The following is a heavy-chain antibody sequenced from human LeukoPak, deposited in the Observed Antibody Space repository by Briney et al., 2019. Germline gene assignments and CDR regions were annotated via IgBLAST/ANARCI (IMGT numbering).Heavy chain of an antibody. V-gene: IGHV4-59*12. CDR1: GGSIGSYY. CDR3: ARGRTGYQLLPTKKDYSYYYIDV. D-gene: IGHD2-2*01. J-gene: IGHJ6*03. Sequence: SETLSLTCTVSGGSIGSYYWSWIRQPPGKGLEWIGYIYYSGSTNYNPSLKSRVTISVDTSKNQFSLKLSSVTAADTAVYYCARGRTGYQLLPTKKDYSYYYIDVWGKGTTVTVSS. CDR2: IYYSGST.